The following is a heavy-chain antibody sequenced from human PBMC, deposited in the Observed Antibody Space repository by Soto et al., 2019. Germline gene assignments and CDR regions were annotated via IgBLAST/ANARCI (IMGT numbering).Heavy chain of an antibody. CDR1: GGSISSSSYY. CDR2: IYYSGST. CDR3: ARHSSADILTGYFVDY. D-gene: IGHD3-9*01. V-gene: IGHV4-39*01. J-gene: IGHJ4*02. Sequence: SETLSLTCTVSGGSISSSSYYWGWIRQPPGKGLEWIGSIYYSGSTYYNPSLKSRVTISVDTSKNQFSLKLSSVTAADTAVYYCARHSSADILTGYFVDYWGQGTLVTVSS.